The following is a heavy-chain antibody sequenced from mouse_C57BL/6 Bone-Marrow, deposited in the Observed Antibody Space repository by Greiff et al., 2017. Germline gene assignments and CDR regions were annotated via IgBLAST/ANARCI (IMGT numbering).Heavy chain of an antibody. V-gene: IGHV6-6*01. CDR1: GFTFSDAW. D-gene: IGHD2-1*01. Sequence: EVKVEESGGGLVQPGGSLKLSCAASGFTFSDAWMDWVRQSPEKGLEWVAEIRSKANNHETYYAVSVKGRFTISRDDSKSSDYLQMISLRAEDTGIYDCTPSIYGTRAMDDWGQGTSVTVSS. CDR2: IRSKANNHET. J-gene: IGHJ4*01. CDR3: TPSIYGTRAMDD.